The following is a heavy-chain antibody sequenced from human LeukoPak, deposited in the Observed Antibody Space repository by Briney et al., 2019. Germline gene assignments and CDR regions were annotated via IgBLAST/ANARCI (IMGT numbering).Heavy chain of an antibody. D-gene: IGHD4-17*01. Sequence: SVKVSCKASGGTFSSYAISWVRQAPGQGLEWMGGIIPIFGTANYAQKFQGRVTITADESTSTAYMELSSLRSEDTAVYYCARDHDYGDLTYYYYGMDVWGQGTTVTVSS. J-gene: IGHJ6*02. CDR2: IIPIFGTA. CDR1: GGTFSSYA. CDR3: ARDHDYGDLTYYYYGMDV. V-gene: IGHV1-69*13.